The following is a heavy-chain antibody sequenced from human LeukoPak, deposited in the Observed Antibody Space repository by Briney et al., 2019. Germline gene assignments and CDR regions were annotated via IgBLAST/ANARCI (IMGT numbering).Heavy chain of an antibody. J-gene: IGHJ5*02. CDR3: ARLTYYYDSSGQSWFDP. V-gene: IGHV1-3*01. CDR1: GYTFTNYA. CDR2: INAGNGNT. Sequence: EASVKVSCKASGYTFTNYAMHWVRQAPGQRLEWMGWINAGNGNTKYSQKFQGRVTITRDTSASTAYMEVSSLRSEDTAVYYCARLTYYYDSSGQSWFDPWGQGTLVTVSS. D-gene: IGHD3-22*01.